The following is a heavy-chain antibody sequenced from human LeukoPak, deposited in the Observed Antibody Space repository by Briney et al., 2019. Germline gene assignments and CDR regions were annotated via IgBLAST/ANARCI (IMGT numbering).Heavy chain of an antibody. D-gene: IGHD6-6*01. J-gene: IGHJ3*02. V-gene: IGHV1-2*02. CDR3: ARGAARRGGDAFDI. CDR2: INPNSGGT. Sequence: GASVKVSCKASGYTFTGYYMHWVRQAPGQGLEWMGWINPNSGGTNYAQKFQGRVTMTRDTSISTAYMELSRLRSDDTAVYYCARGAARRGGDAFDIWGQGTMVTVSS. CDR1: GYTFTGYY.